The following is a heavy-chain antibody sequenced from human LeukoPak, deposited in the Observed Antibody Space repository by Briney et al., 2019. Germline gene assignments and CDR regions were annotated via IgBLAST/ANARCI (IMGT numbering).Heavy chain of an antibody. CDR2: INPNSGGT. Sequence: ASVKVSCKASGYTFTGYYMHWVRQAPGQGLEWMGWINPNSGGTNYAQKFQGRVTMTRDTSISTAYMELSRLRSDETAVYYCARVLEWLTSSWFDPWGQGTLVTVSS. V-gene: IGHV1-2*02. J-gene: IGHJ5*02. CDR1: GYTFTGYY. CDR3: ARVLEWLTSSWFDP. D-gene: IGHD3-3*01.